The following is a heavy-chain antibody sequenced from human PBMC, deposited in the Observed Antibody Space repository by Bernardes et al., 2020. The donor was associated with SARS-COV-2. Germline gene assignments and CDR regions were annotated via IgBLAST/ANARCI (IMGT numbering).Heavy chain of an antibody. CDR1: GDSVSSASYY. J-gene: IGHJ4*02. D-gene: IGHD3-22*01. V-gene: IGHV4-39*01. Sequence: SETLSLTCAVSGDSVSSASYYWGWIRQPPGKGLEWIGNIFYDGSTYYSPSLQSRVTISVEMSKNQFSLNLRSLTAADTAVYYCARGTNSVNMILVVIGFTVYFDYWGQGTLVTVSS. CDR2: IFYDGST. CDR3: ARGTNSVNMILVVIGFTVYFDY.